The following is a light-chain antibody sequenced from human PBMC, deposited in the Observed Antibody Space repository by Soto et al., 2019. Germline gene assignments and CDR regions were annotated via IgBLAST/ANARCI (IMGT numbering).Light chain of an antibody. V-gene: IGKV3-20*01. CDR3: QQYASSVT. CDR2: GAS. J-gene: IGKJ1*01. CDR1: QSFSSTF. Sequence: EILLTQSPDSLSLYPGDRATLSCRASQSFSSTFFAWYQQKPGQTPRLLIYGASSRATGIPDRFSGSGSGTDFTLTSSRLEPEDFAVYYCQQYASSVTFGQGTKVEIK.